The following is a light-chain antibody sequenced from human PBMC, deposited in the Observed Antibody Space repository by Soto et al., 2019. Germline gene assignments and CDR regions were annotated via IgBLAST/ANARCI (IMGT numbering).Light chain of an antibody. CDR1: QSVGRNF. V-gene: IGKV3-20*01. CDR3: HQYAASPLA. CDR2: GAS. Sequence: EIVLTQSPGTLSLSPVESTTLSCRASQSVGRNFLAWYQQKPGRAPRLLIHGASYRATGVPDRFSGSGSETDFTLPISRLEPEDFAVYYCHQYAASPLAFGGGTNLEIK. J-gene: IGKJ4*01.